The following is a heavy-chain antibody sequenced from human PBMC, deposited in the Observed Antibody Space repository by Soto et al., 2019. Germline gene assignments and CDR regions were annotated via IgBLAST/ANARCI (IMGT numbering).Heavy chain of an antibody. D-gene: IGHD3-3*01. CDR2: IRSKANSYAT. J-gene: IGHJ6*02. V-gene: IGHV3-73*01. CDR3: TRSVDFWSGYPDYYYYYGMDV. CDR1: GFTFSGSA. Sequence: PGGSLRLSCAASGFTFSGSAMHWVRQASGKGLEWVGRIRSKANSYATAYAASVKGRFTISRDDSKNTAYLQMNSLKTEDTAVYYCTRSVDFWSGYPDYYYYYGMDVWGQGTTVTVSS.